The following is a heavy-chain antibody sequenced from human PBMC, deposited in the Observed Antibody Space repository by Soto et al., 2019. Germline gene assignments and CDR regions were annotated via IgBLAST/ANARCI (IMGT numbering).Heavy chain of an antibody. CDR2: IYYSGST. V-gene: IGHV4-59*01. J-gene: IGHJ4*02. CDR3: ARVYDSSGYYHRGAFDY. CDR1: GGSISSYY. Sequence: SETLSLTCTVSGGSISSYYWSWIRQPPGKGLEWIGYIYYSGSTNYNPSLKSRVTISVDTSKNQFSLKLSSVTAADTAVYYCARVYDSSGYYHRGAFDYWGQGTLVTVSS. D-gene: IGHD3-22*01.